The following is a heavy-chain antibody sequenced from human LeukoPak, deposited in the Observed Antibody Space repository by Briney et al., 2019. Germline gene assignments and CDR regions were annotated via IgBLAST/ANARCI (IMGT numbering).Heavy chain of an antibody. CDR2: IRGSSRGI. V-gene: IGHV3-11*01. CDR3: ARGLRGATNAFDL. J-gene: IGHJ3*01. D-gene: IGHD1-26*01. Sequence: GGSLRLSCAVSGFTFSDHYMSWIRRAPGKGLEWVSYIRGSSRGIYSADSVRGRFTISRDNAKNSLYLQMKSLSAEDTAVYYWARGLRGATNAFDLWGQGTMVTVSS. CDR1: GFTFSDHY.